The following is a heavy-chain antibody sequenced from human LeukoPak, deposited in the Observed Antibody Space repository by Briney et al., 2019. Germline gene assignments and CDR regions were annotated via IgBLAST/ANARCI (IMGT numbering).Heavy chain of an antibody. V-gene: IGHV1-2*06. J-gene: IGHJ6*02. Sequence: ASVKVSCKASGYTFIDYYFNWVRQAPGQGPEWMGRINVKSGATDYAQKFQGRVTVTRDTSISTAYMELSSLRSDDTAVYYCARDLGGWGSRVCGMDVWGQGTTVTVSS. CDR2: INVKSGAT. CDR1: GYTFIDYY. CDR3: ARDLGGWGSRVCGMDV. D-gene: IGHD2-2*01.